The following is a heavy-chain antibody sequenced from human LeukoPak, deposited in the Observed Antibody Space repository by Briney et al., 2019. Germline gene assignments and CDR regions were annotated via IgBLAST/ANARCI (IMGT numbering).Heavy chain of an antibody. J-gene: IGHJ4*02. V-gene: IGHV3-21*01. CDR1: GFTFSSYS. CDR3: ARTPRGAAAPGDRGY. CDR2: ISSSSSYI. D-gene: IGHD6-13*01. Sequence: RGSLRLSCAASGFTFSSYSMNWVRQAPGKGLEWVSSISSSSSYIYYADSVKGRFTISRDNAKNSLYLQMNSLRAEDTAVYYCARTPRGAAAPGDRGYWGRGTLVTVSS.